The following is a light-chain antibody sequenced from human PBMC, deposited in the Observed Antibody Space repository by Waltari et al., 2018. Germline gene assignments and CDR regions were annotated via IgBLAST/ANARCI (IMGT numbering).Light chain of an antibody. J-gene: IGKJ2*01. CDR1: QRVFHTNNKNY. CDR3: QQYYSTPNT. Sequence: DIVMNQSPDSLAVSLGERATINCKSSQRVFHTNNKNYLAWSQQKPGQPPKLLIYWASTRESGVPDRFSGSGSGTDFTLAISSLQAEDVAVYYCQQYYSTPNTFGQGTKVEIK. CDR2: WAS. V-gene: IGKV4-1*01.